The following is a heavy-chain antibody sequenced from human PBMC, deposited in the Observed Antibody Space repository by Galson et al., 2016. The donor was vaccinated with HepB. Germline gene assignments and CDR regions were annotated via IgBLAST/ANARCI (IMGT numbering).Heavy chain of an antibody. CDR1: GGSINSSSYY. Sequence: SETLSLTCTVSGGSINSSSYYWGWIRQPPGKGLEWIGSIYYSGSTYYNPSLKSRVTMSVNTSKNQFSLRLSSVTAADTAVYYCARRYFDFWSGLVDYYGMDVWGQGTLVIVSS. J-gene: IGHJ6*02. CDR3: ARRYFDFWSGLVDYYGMDV. V-gene: IGHV4-39*01. D-gene: IGHD3-3*01. CDR2: IYYSGST.